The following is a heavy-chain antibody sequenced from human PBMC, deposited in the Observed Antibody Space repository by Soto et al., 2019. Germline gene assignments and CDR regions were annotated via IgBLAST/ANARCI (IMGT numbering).Heavy chain of an antibody. CDR2: IIPILGIA. CDR1: GGTFSSYT. V-gene: IGHV1-69*02. Sequence: SAKVSCKASGGTFSSYTISWVRQAPGQGLEWMGRIIPILGIANYAQKFQGRVTITADKSTSTAYMELSSLRSEDTAVYYCASEEPTIFGVVQYFDYWGQGTLVTVSS. D-gene: IGHD3-3*01. CDR3: ASEEPTIFGVVQYFDY. J-gene: IGHJ4*02.